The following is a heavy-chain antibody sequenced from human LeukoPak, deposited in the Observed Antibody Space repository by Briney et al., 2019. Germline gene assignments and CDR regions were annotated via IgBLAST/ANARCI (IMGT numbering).Heavy chain of an antibody. CDR1: GFIFSDYA. Sequence: GGSLRLSCAASGFIFSDYAMSWVRQAPGKGLEWLSGMSKSGYYTYDTESVKGRFTISRDNSKNTLYLQMSDLRAEDTAIYYCAKFNGWVLAEYYLDYWGHGTLVTVSS. J-gene: IGHJ4*01. V-gene: IGHV3-23*01. CDR2: MSKSGYYT. D-gene: IGHD6-19*01. CDR3: AKFNGWVLAEYYLDY.